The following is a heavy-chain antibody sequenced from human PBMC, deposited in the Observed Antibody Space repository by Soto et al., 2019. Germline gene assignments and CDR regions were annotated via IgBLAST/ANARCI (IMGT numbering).Heavy chain of an antibody. CDR3: ARVGDYGDYQFDP. CDR2: IYHSGST. V-gene: IGHV4-38-2*01. Sequence: SETLSISCAVSGYSMSSGYYWGWIRQPPGKGLEWIGSIYHSGSTYYNPSLKSRVTISVDTSKNQFSLKLSSVTAADTAVYYCARVGDYGDYQFDPWGQGTLVTVSS. D-gene: IGHD4-17*01. J-gene: IGHJ5*02. CDR1: GYSMSSGYY.